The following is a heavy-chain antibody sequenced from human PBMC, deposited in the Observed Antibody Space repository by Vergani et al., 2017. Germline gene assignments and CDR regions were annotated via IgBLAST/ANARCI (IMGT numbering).Heavy chain of an antibody. CDR3: ARTRVRDAFDI. J-gene: IGHJ3*02. V-gene: IGHV3-7*01. CDR2: IKQDGSEK. D-gene: IGHD1-1*01. Sequence: EVQLVESGGGLVQPGGSLRLSCAASGFTFSSYWMSWVRQAPGKGLEWVANIKQDGSEKYYVDSVKGRFTISRDNAKNSLYLQMNSLRADDTAVYYCARTRVRDAFDIWGQGTMVTVSS. CDR1: GFTFSSYW.